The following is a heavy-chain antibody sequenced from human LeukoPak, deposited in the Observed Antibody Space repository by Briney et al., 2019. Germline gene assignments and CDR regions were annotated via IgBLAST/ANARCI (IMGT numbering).Heavy chain of an antibody. CDR2: SSGSGGST. D-gene: IGHD6-13*01. V-gene: IGHV3-23*01. CDR3: ARSIPYGTTWYGRSDY. J-gene: IGHJ4*02. CDR1: GFVFSSYA. Sequence: GGSLRLSCAASGFVFSSYAMSWVRQAPGKGLEWVSAPGKGVEWVSASSGSGGSTYYADSVKGRFTISRDNSKSTLYLQMNSRRAEDTAVYYCARSIPYGTTWYGRSDYCGQGTLVTVSS.